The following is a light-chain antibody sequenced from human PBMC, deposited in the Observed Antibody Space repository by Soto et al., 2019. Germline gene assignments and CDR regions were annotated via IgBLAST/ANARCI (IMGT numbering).Light chain of an antibody. CDR1: QSVSTSS. J-gene: IGKJ2*01. CDR3: QHYGSSRYT. CDR2: GIS. Sequence: EIVLTQSPGTLSVSPGERVTLSCRASQSVSTSSLAWYQHKPGQAPRLLIFGISTRATGIPDRFRGSGSGTDFTLTITRLEPEDFAVYYCQHYGSSRYTFGQGTKLDI. V-gene: IGKV3-20*01.